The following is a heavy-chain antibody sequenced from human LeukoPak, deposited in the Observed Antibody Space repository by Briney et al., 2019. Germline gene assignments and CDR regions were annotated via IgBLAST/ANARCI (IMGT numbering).Heavy chain of an antibody. J-gene: IGHJ5*02. CDR3: ARDRAANQDWVEFDP. CDR2: IRDSGEA. V-gene: IGHV3-66*03. Sequence: ETLSLTCTVSGGSIRRNTYYWGWIRQPPGKGLEWVGLIRDSGEAFYADFARGRFTISRDESENTLYLQMNSLRVEDTAVYFCARDRAANQDWVEFDPWGQGTPVIVSS. CDR1: GGSIRRNTYY. D-gene: IGHD3/OR15-3a*01.